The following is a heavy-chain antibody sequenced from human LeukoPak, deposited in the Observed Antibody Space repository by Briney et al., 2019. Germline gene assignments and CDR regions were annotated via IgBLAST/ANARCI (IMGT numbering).Heavy chain of an antibody. CDR1: GGSISSYY. CDR3: ARGSFGSRMGLDY. J-gene: IGHJ4*02. Sequence: SETLSLTCTVSGGSISSYYWSWIRQPPGKGLEWIGYIYYSGSTNYNPSLKSRVTISVDTSKNQFSLKLSSVTAADTAMYHCARGSFGSRMGLDYWGQGTLVTVSS. CDR2: IYYSGST. V-gene: IGHV4-59*01. D-gene: IGHD3-10*01.